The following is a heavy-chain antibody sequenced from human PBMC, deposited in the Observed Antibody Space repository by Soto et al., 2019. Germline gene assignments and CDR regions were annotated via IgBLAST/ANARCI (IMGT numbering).Heavy chain of an antibody. J-gene: IGHJ3*02. Sequence: GGSLRLSCAASGFTVSSNYMSWVRQAPGEGLEWVSVLYSGGSIYFADSVKGRFTISRDNSKNTLYLQMNSLRVEDTAVYYCAKSTYSTSWYSGAFDIWGQGTMVTVSS. CDR2: LYSGGSI. CDR1: GFTVSSNY. D-gene: IGHD6-13*01. CDR3: AKSTYSTSWYSGAFDI. V-gene: IGHV3-66*01.